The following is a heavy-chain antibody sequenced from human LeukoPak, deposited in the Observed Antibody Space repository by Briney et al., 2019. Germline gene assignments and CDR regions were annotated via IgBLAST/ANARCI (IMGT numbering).Heavy chain of an antibody. J-gene: IGHJ4*02. CDR1: GGSISSGGYS. Sequence: SQTLSLTCAVSGGSISSGGYSWSWIQQPPGKGLEWIGYIYHSGSTYYNPSLKSRVTISVDRSKNQFSLKLSSVTAADTAVYYCAREGSNSWYNFDYWGQGTLVTVSS. V-gene: IGHV4-30-2*01. CDR2: IYHSGST. D-gene: IGHD6-13*01. CDR3: AREGSNSWYNFDY.